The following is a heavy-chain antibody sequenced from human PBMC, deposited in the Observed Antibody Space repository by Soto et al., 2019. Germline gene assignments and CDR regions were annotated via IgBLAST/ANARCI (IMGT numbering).Heavy chain of an antibody. V-gene: IGHV4-59*08. J-gene: IGHJ4*02. CDR1: GGSIRGYY. CDR3: ARRGSYGGSFDY. CDR2: IYYSGSRST. Sequence: QVQLQESGPGLVKPSETLSLTCTVSGGSIRGYYWSWIRQPPGKGLEWIGYIYYSGSRSTNYHPSLRSRVTISVDTSKNQFSLKLSSVTAADPAVYYCARRGSYGGSFDYWGQGTLVTVSS. D-gene: IGHD3-16*01.